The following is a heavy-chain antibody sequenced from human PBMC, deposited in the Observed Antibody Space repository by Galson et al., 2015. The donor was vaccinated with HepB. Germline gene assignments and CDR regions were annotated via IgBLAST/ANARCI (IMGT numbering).Heavy chain of an antibody. D-gene: IGHD5-24*01. CDR3: ARGFSRDGYNSAFDI. Sequence: SLRLSCAASGFTFSGYGMHWVRQAPGKGLEWVAVISYDGSNKYYADSVKGRFTISRDNSKNTLYLQMNSLRAEDTAVYYCARGFSRDGYNSAFDIWGQGTMVTVSS. V-gene: IGHV3-30*03. J-gene: IGHJ3*02. CDR2: ISYDGSNK. CDR1: GFTFSGYG.